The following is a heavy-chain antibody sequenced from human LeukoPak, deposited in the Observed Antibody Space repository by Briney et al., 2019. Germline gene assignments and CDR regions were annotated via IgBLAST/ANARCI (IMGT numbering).Heavy chain of an antibody. CDR2: IDPSASYA. Sequence: GESLKISCKGSGYNFISWVRQVPGKGLEWMGRIDPSASYATYNPSFQGHVTISGDKSINTAYPQWSSLKASDTAMYYCANLHYGSGSVSDFWGQGTLVTVSS. J-gene: IGHJ4*02. D-gene: IGHD3-10*01. CDR3: ANLHYGSGSVSDF. V-gene: IGHV5-10-1*01. CDR1: GYNF.